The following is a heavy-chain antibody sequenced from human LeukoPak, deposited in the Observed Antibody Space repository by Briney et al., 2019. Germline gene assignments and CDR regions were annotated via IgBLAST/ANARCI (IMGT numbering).Heavy chain of an antibody. CDR3: ARGATTADAFDI. D-gene: IGHD5-24*01. CDR2: MNPNSGNT. CDR1: GYTFTSYD. V-gene: IGHV1-8*03. Sequence: GASVKVSCKASGYTFTSYDINWVRQATGQGLEWMGWMNPNSGNTGYAQKFQGRVTITRNTSISTAHMELSSLRSEDTAVYYCARGATTADAFDIWGQGTMVTVSS. J-gene: IGHJ3*02.